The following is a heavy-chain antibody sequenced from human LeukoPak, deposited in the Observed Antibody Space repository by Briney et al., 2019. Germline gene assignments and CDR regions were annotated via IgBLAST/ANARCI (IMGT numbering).Heavy chain of an antibody. V-gene: IGHV3-33*01. Sequence: SGGALRLSCAASGFTFSSYGMHWVRQAPGKGLEWVAVIWYDGSNKYYADSVKGRFTISRDNSKNTLYLQMNSLRAEDTAVYYCARDMYCDILTGYADFDYWGQGTLVTVSS. CDR3: ARDMYCDILTGYADFDY. CDR1: GFTFSSYG. CDR2: IWYDGSNK. J-gene: IGHJ4*02. D-gene: IGHD3-9*01.